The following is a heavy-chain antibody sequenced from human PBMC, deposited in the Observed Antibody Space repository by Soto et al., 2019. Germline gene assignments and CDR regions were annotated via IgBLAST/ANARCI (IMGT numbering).Heavy chain of an antibody. CDR2: IGTAGDT. V-gene: IGHV3-13*01. J-gene: IGHJ3*02. CDR1: GFTLSSSD. CDR3: ARERITEPTWDPFDI. D-gene: IGHD1-20*01. Sequence: GGSLRLSCAASGFTLSSSDMHWVRQSTGKGLEWVSAIGTAGDTYYSGSVKGRFTISRENAKNSLYLQMNSLRVEDTAVYYCARERITEPTWDPFDIWGQGTMVTVSS.